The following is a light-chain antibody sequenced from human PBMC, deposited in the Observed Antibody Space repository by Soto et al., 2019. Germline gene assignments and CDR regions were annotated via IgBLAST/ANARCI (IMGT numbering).Light chain of an antibody. Sequence: QSALTQPRSVSESPGQSVTISCSGTSSDVGGYKYVSWYQQHPGKAPKLMIYDVSKRPSGVPDRFSGSKSSSTASLTISGLQAEDEADYYCCSYAGSFTWVFGGGTQLTVL. J-gene: IGLJ3*02. CDR2: DVS. CDR3: CSYAGSFTWV. V-gene: IGLV2-11*01. CDR1: SSDVGGYKY.